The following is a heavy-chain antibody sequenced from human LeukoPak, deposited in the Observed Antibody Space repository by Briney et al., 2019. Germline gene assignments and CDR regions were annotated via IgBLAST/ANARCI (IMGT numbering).Heavy chain of an antibody. J-gene: IGHJ4*02. CDR2: IYYSGST. CDR3: ARSPNFWSGYFDY. CDR1: GGSISSSSYY. Sequence: PSETLSLTCTVSGGSISSSSYYWGWIRQPPGKGLEWIGSIYYSGSTYYNPSLKSRVTISLDTSKNHFSLKLRSVTAADSAVYYCARSPNFWSGYFDYWGQGTLVTVSS. V-gene: IGHV4-39*07. D-gene: IGHD3-3*01.